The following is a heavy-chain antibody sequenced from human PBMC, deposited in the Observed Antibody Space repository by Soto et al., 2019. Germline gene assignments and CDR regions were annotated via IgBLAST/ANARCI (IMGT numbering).Heavy chain of an antibody. V-gene: IGHV1-2*02. CDR3: AKDSYYDILTGYSRNAFDI. D-gene: IGHD3-9*01. CDR2: INPNSGGT. Sequence: ASVKVSCKASGYTFTGYYMHWVRQAPGQGLEWMGWINPNSGGTIYAQKFQGRVTMTRDTSISTAYMELSRLGSDDTAVHYCAKDSYYDILTGYSRNAFDIWGQGAMVTVSS. J-gene: IGHJ3*02. CDR1: GYTFTGYY.